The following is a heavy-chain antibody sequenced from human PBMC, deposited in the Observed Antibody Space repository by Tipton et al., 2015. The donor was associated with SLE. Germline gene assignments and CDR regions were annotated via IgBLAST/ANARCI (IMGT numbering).Heavy chain of an antibody. CDR3: ARHARSSSWYPPFDP. J-gene: IGHJ5*02. CDR2: IYYSGST. CDR1: GGSISSYY. D-gene: IGHD6-13*01. Sequence: TLSLTCTVSGGSISSYYWSWNRQPPGKGLEWIGYIYYSGSTNYNPSLKSRVTISVDTSKNQFSLKLSSVTAADTAVYYCARHARSSSWYPPFDPWGQGTLVTVSS. V-gene: IGHV4-59*01.